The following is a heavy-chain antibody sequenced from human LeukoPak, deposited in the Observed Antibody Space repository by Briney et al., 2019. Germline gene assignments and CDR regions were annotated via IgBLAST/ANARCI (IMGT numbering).Heavy chain of an antibody. CDR2: IIPIFGTA. CDR3: ARDIVGATDY. Sequence: SVKVSCKASGYTFTSYGVSWVRQAPGQGLEWMGGIIPIFGTANYAQKFQGRVTITADESTSTAYMELSSLRSEDTAVYYCARDIVGATDYWGQGTLDTVSS. V-gene: IGHV1-69*13. J-gene: IGHJ4*02. CDR1: GYTFTSYG. D-gene: IGHD1-26*01.